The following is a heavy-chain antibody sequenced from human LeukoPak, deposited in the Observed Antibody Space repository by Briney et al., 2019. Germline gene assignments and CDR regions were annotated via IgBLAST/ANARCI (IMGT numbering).Heavy chain of an antibody. V-gene: IGHV3-53*01. D-gene: IGHD3-10*01. CDR2: IYSGFST. CDR1: GFTLRRNY. J-gene: IGHJ4*02. CDR3: ARGDPFGSGPSPAYFDY. Sequence: PGGALSPSLAAPGFTLRRNYMSLVRQAPGKGLEVVSGIYSGFSTYYAEPVKGRFTISRDNSKNTLYLQMNSLRAEDTAVYYCARGDPFGSGPSPAYFDYWGQGTLVTVSS.